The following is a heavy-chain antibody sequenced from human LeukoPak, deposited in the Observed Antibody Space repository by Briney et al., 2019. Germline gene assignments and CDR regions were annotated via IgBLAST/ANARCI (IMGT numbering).Heavy chain of an antibody. D-gene: IGHD4-23*01. J-gene: IGHJ6*02. CDR1: GFSLSTSGVG. Sequence: ESGPTLVKPTQTPTLTCTFSGFSLSTSGVGVGWIRQPPCKSLEQLALIYWDDDKRYSPSLKSRLTITKDTSKNQVVLTMTNMDPVDTATYYCAHTRTPSYYYGMDVWGQGTTVTVSS. CDR2: IYWDDDK. CDR3: AHTRTPSYYYGMDV. V-gene: IGHV2-5*02.